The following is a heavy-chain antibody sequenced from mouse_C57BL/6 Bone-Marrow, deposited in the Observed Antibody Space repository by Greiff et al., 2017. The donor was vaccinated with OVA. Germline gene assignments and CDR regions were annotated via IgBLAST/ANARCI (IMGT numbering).Heavy chain of an antibody. CDR3: TRHYGSSYYAMDY. Sequence: EVQLVESGGGLVQPGGSMKLSCAASGFTFSDAWMDWVRQSPEKGLEWVAEIRNKANNHATYYAESVKGRFTISSDDSKSSVYLQMNSLRAEDTGIYYCTRHYGSSYYAMDYWGQGTSVTVSS. CDR2: IRNKANNHAT. D-gene: IGHD1-1*01. J-gene: IGHJ4*01. CDR1: GFTFSDAW. V-gene: IGHV6-6*01.